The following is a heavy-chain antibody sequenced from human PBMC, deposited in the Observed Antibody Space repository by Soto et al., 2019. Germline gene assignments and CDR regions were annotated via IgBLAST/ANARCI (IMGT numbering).Heavy chain of an antibody. Sequence: QVQLVQSGAEVKKPGSSVKVSCKASGGTFSSYAINWVRQAPGQGLEWMVGIIPIFATAEYAEKFPGRVTITADESTSTAYMELSSRRSEDTAVYYLAQCLLGVNYYYGMDVWGQGTTVTV. CDR1: GGTFSSYA. D-gene: IGHD3-16*01. CDR3: AQCLLGVNYYYGMDV. CDR2: IIPIFATA. V-gene: IGHV1-69*12. J-gene: IGHJ6*02.